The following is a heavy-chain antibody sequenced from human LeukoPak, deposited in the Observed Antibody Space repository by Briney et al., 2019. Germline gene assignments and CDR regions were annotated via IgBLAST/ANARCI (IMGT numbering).Heavy chain of an antibody. V-gene: IGHV1-18*01. CDR3: AKVDPPIAVGAPGDAFDL. J-gene: IGHJ3*01. CDR1: GYSFSTFG. CDR2: ISPYDDST. D-gene: IGHD6-19*01. Sequence: GDSAKVSCKASGYSFSTFGITWVRQAPGQGLEWMGWISPYDDSTAYGQKFEGRVTMTRDTSTSTAYMELRSLTSDDTALYYCAKVDPPIAVGAPGDAFDLWGQGTMVIVSS.